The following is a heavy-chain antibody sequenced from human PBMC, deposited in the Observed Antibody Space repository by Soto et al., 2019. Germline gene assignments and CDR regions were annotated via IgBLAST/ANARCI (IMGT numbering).Heavy chain of an antibody. CDR3: AKDSISYNGIYDAFDV. CDR2: IGGGDDI. J-gene: IGHJ3*01. D-gene: IGHD3-3*02. V-gene: IGHV3-23*01. CDR1: GFTFSNYA. Sequence: VQLLESGGGLVQPGGSLRLSCEASGFTFSNYAMAWVRQTPGEGPEWVSTIGGGDDIFYAASGKGRFIISRDDSRSTMYLQMDNLRVEDTAIYFCAKDSISYNGIYDAFDVWGQGTVVTVSS.